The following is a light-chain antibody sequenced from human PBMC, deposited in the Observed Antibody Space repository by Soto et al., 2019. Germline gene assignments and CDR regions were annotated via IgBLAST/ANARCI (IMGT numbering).Light chain of an antibody. V-gene: IGLV2-14*01. Sequence: QSALTQPASVSGSPGQSITISCTGTSSDVGDYNYVSWYQQHPGKAPKLMIYDVSNRPSGVSNRFSGSKSGNTASLTISGLQAEDESDYYCSSYTSSSTVVFGGRTKLTVL. CDR2: DVS. CDR1: SSDVGDYNY. CDR3: SSYTSSSTVV. J-gene: IGLJ2*01.